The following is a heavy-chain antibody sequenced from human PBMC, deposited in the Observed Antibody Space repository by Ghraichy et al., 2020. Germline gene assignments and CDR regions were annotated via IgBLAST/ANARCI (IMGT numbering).Heavy chain of an antibody. V-gene: IGHV1-2*02. Sequence: ASVKVSCKASGYSFTGYYLHWVRQAPGQGLEWMAWINPHNGDTNYAQKFQGRVTLTRDTSISTAYMDLSRLRSDDTAVYYCASGILMTSFDFWGQGTLVTVSS. CDR1: GYSFTGYY. D-gene: IGHD2-8*01. CDR2: INPHNGDT. J-gene: IGHJ4*02. CDR3: ASGILMTSFDF.